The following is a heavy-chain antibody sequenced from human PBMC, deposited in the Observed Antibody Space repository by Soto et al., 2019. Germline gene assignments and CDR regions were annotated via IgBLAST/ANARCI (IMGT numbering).Heavy chain of an antibody. D-gene: IGHD3-9*01. V-gene: IGHV1-2*04. Sequence: GASVKVSCKASGYTFTGYYMHWVRQAPGQGLEWMGWINPNSGGTNYAQKFQGWVTMTRDTSISTAYMELSRLRSDDTAVYYCARGGDVDTAMVWGLRYFDWSKTEERLDYWGQGTLVTVSS. CDR1: GYTFTGYY. CDR2: INPNSGGT. CDR3: ARGGDVDTAMVWGLRYFDWSKTEERLDY. J-gene: IGHJ4*02.